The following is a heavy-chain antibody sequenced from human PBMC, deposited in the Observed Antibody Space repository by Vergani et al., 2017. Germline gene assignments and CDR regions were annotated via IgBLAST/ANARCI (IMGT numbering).Heavy chain of an antibody. J-gene: IGHJ4*02. Sequence: QVQLVESGGGVVQPGRSLRLSCSASGFTFSNYGIHWVRQAPGKGLEWVAFISYDGSNKYYAGSVKGRFTISRDNAKNTLYLQMNSLRVEDMAVYYCAKELSGSGSYYGIGDYWGQGTLVTVSS. CDR2: ISYDGSNK. D-gene: IGHD3-10*01. V-gene: IGHV3-30*18. CDR3: AKELSGSGSYYGIGDY. CDR1: GFTFSNYG.